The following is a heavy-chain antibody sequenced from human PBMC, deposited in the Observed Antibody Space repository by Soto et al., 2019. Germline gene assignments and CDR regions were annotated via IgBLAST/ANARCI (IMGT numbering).Heavy chain of an antibody. CDR3: ARDRTLVAGPLPYYYYYHYGMDV. V-gene: IGHV3-33*01. J-gene: IGHJ6*02. CDR2: IWYDGGNK. Sequence: VGSLRLSCAASGFTFSSYGMHWVRQAPGKGLEWVAVIWYDGGNKYYADSVKGRFTISRDNSKNTLYLQMNSLRAEDTAVYYCARDRTLVAGPLPYYYYYHYGMDVWGQGTTVTVSS. D-gene: IGHD6-19*01. CDR1: GFTFSSYG.